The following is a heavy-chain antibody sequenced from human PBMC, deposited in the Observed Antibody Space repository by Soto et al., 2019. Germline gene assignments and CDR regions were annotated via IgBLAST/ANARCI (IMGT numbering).Heavy chain of an antibody. V-gene: IGHV4-59*12. D-gene: IGHD1-1*01. CDR2: IYYSGST. CDR3: ARDRLERSPYHYNYGVDV. Sequence: SETLSLTCTVSGGSISSYYWSWIRQPPGKGLEWIGYIYYSGSTNYNPSLKSRVTISVDTSKNQFSLKLSSVTAADTAVYFCARDRLERSPYHYNYGVDVWGQGTSVTVSS. CDR1: GGSISSYY. J-gene: IGHJ6*02.